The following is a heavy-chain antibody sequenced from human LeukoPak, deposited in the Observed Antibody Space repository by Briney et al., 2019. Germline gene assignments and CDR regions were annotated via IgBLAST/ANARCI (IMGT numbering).Heavy chain of an antibody. CDR1: GGSVTSYY. CDR2: IYTSGNT. Sequence: SETLSLTCTVSGGSVTSYYWSWIRQPAGKGLEWIGRIYTSGNTNYNPSLRSRLTMSRDTSGNQFSLKLNSVTAADTAMYYCATSTEGSDAFDIWGQGTMVTVSS. J-gene: IGHJ3*02. V-gene: IGHV4-4*07. CDR3: ATSTEGSDAFDI.